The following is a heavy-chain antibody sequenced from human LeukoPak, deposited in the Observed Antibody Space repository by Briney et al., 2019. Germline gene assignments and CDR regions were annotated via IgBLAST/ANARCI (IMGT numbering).Heavy chain of an antibody. Sequence: PGGSLRLSCAASGFTFSIYGMHWVRQAPGKGLEWVAFIRYDGSNKYYADSVKGRFTISRDNSKNTLYLQMNSLRAEDTAVYYCAKDHYSNYYFDYWGQGTLVTVSS. J-gene: IGHJ4*02. CDR3: AKDHYSNYYFDY. CDR2: IRYDGSNK. D-gene: IGHD4-11*01. CDR1: GFTFSIYG. V-gene: IGHV3-30*02.